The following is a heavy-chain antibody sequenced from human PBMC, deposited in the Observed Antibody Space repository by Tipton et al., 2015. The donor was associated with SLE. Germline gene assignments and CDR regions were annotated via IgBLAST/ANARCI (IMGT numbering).Heavy chain of an antibody. D-gene: IGHD5-24*01. CDR2: VSTKTGHT. V-gene: IGHV1-18*01. Sequence: QVQLVQSGSELKKPGASVKVSCKASGYTFTTYDINWVRQATGQGLECMGWVSTKTGHTNYAQNLQGRVTMTTDTSTSTAYMELRSLRSDDTAVYYCAREGRDGYNPLGMDVWGQGTTVTVSS. CDR1: GYTFTTYD. CDR3: AREGRDGYNPLGMDV. J-gene: IGHJ6*02.